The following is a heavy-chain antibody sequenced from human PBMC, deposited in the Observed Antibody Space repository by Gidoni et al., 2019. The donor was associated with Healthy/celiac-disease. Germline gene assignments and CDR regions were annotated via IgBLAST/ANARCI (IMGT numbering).Heavy chain of an antibody. CDR3: ARAKGFGELSHFDY. CDR1: GGTFSSYA. V-gene: IGHV1-69*04. CDR2: IIPILGIA. J-gene: IGHJ4*02. D-gene: IGHD3-10*01. Sequence: QVQLVQSGAEVKKPGSSVKVSCKASGGTFSSYAISWVRQAPGQGLEWMGRIIPILGIANYAQKFQGRVTITADKSTSTAYMELSSLRSEDTAVYYCARAKGFGELSHFDYWGQGTLVTVSS.